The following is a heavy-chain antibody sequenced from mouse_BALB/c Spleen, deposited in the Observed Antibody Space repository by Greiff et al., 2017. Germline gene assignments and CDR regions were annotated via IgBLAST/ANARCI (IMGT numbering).Heavy chain of an antibody. CDR2: ISYSGST. V-gene: IGHV3-8*02. D-gene: IGHD1-1*01. CDR3: ARGNYGSSYVLDY. Sequence: VQLKESGPSLVKPSQTLSLTCSVTGDSITSGYWNWIRKFPGNKLEYMGYISYSGSTYYNPSLKSRISITRDTSKNQYYLQLNSVTTEDTATYYCARGNYGSSYVLDYWGQGTTLTVSS. CDR1: GDSITSGY. J-gene: IGHJ2*01.